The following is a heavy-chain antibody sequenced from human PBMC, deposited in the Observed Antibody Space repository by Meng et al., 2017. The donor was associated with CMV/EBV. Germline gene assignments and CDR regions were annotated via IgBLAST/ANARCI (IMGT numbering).Heavy chain of an antibody. D-gene: IGHD2-2*02. V-gene: IGHV3-15*01. Sequence: GESLKISCAASGFTFSNAWMSWVRQAPGKGLEWVGRIKSKTDGGTTDYAAPVKGRFTISRDDSKNTLYLQMNSLRAEDTAVYYCARAPSGVVPAAINYWGQGTLVTVSS. CDR1: GFTFSNAW. CDR3: ARAPSGVVPAAINY. J-gene: IGHJ4*02. CDR2: IKSKTDGGTT.